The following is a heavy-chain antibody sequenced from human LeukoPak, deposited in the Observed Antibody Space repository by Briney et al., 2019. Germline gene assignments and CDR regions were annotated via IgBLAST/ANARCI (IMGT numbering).Heavy chain of an antibody. Sequence: RASVKVSCKASVYTFTSYYMHWVRQAPGQGLEWMGIINPSGGSTSYAQKFQGRVTMTRDTSTSTVYMELSSLRSEDTAVYYCAREFQAAARHDAFDIWGQGTMVTVSS. D-gene: IGHD6-13*01. CDR3: AREFQAAARHDAFDI. CDR1: VYTFTSYY. V-gene: IGHV1-46*01. J-gene: IGHJ3*02. CDR2: INPSGGST.